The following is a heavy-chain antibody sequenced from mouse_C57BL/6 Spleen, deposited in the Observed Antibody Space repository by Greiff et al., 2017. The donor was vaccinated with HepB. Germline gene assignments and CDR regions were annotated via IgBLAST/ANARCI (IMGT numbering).Heavy chain of an antibody. J-gene: IGHJ2*01. CDR1: GYSITSGYY. D-gene: IGHD2-5*01. V-gene: IGHV3-6*01. Sequence: ESGPGLVKPSQSLSLTCSVTGYSITSGYYWNWIRQFPGNKLEWMGYISYDGSNNYNPSLKNRISITRDTSKNQFFLKLNSVTTEDTATYYCARAGPYYSNGFDYWGQGTTLTVSS. CDR3: ARAGPYYSNGFDY. CDR2: ISYDGSN.